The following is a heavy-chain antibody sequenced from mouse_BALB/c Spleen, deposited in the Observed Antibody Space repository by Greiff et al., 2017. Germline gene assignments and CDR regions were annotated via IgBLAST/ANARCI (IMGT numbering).Heavy chain of an antibody. CDR2: IWAGGST. CDR1: GFSLTSYG. CDR3: ARDDDYDDAMDY. D-gene: IGHD2-4*01. J-gene: IGHJ4*01. Sequence: VQGVESGPGLVAPSQSLSITCTVSGFSLTSYGVHWVRQPPGKGLEWLGVIWAGGSTNYNSALMSRLSISKDNSKSQVFLKMNSLQTDDTAMYYCARDDDYDDAMDYWGQGTSVTVSS. V-gene: IGHV2-9*02.